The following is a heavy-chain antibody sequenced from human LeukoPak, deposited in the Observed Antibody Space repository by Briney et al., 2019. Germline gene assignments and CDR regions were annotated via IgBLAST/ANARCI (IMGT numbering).Heavy chain of an antibody. CDR1: GFTFSSYW. CDR3: AREVSGYYDILTGYYSQSAWFDP. CDR2: ISSSSSYI. V-gene: IGHV3-21*01. D-gene: IGHD3-9*01. J-gene: IGHJ5*02. Sequence: GGSLRLSCAASGFTFSSYWMSWVRQAPGKGLEWVSSISSSSSYIYYADSVEGRFTISRDNAKNSLYLQMNSLRAEDTAVYYCAREVSGYYDILTGYYSQSAWFDPWGQGTLVTVSS.